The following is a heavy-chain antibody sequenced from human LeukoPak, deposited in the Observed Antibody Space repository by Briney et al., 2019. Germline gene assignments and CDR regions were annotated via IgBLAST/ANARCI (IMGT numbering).Heavy chain of an antibody. CDR2: IYPGDSDT. V-gene: IGHV5-51*01. D-gene: IGHD3-10*01. CDR3: ARQAGSGRYRHYYYGMDV. Sequence: GESLKISCKGSGYSFTSYWIGWVRQMPGKGLEWMGIIYPGDSDTRYSPSFQGQVTISADKSISTAYLQWSSLKASDTAMYYCARQAGSGRYRHYYYGMDVWGKGTTVTVSS. CDR1: GYSFTSYW. J-gene: IGHJ6*04.